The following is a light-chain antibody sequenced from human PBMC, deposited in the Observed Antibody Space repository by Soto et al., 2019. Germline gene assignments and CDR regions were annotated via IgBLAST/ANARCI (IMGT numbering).Light chain of an antibody. J-gene: IGKJ5*01. CDR2: GAS. Sequence: IVLTQSPGTLSLSPGERATLSCRASQSVSSSYLAWYQQKPGQPPRLLIYGASNRATGIPDRFSGSGSGTDFTLTISRLEPEDFAVFYCQHYDSLPITFGRGTRLENK. CDR3: QHYDSLPIT. CDR1: QSVSSSY. V-gene: IGKV3-20*01.